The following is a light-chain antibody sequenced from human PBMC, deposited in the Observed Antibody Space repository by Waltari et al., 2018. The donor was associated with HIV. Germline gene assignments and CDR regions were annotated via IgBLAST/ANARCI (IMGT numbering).Light chain of an antibody. V-gene: IGLV1-40*01. CDR2: NNT. CDR3: QSYDISLRGWV. J-gene: IGLJ2*01. CDR1: SSNLGAGFD. Sequence: QSVLTQPPSVSGAPGQRVTISCTGTSSNLGAGFDVHWYQHLPGTVPKVLIYNNTDRPSGVPDRFSGSKSATSASLASTGLQAEDEANYYCQSYDISLRGWVFGGGTKLTVL.